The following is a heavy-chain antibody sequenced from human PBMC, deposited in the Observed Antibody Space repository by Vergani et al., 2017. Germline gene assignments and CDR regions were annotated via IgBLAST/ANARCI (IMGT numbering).Heavy chain of an antibody. CDR3: ARTPGAYYDFWSGGMDV. V-gene: IGHV1-69*04. Sequence: QVQLVQSGAEVKKPGASVKVSCKASGGTFSSYAISWVRQAPGQGLEWMGRIIPILGIANYAQKFQGRVTITAEKYTNTAYMELSSLRSEDTAVYYCARTPGAYYDFWSGGMDVWGQGTTVTVSS. CDR2: IIPILGIA. D-gene: IGHD3-3*01. CDR1: GGTFSSYA. J-gene: IGHJ6*02.